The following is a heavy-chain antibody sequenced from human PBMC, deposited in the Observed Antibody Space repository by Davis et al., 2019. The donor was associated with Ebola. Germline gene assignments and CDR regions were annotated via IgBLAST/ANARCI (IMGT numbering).Heavy chain of an antibody. CDR1: GFTFSNYG. J-gene: IGHJ4*02. Sequence: GESLKISCAASGFTFSNYGIHWVRQAPGKGLEWVAVIWYDGSNKYYADSVKGRFTISRDNSKNTLYLQMNSLRAGDTAVYYCARAMFGYSNFDYWGQGTLVTVSS. V-gene: IGHV3-33*01. CDR2: IWYDGSNK. CDR3: ARAMFGYSNFDY. D-gene: IGHD3-10*02.